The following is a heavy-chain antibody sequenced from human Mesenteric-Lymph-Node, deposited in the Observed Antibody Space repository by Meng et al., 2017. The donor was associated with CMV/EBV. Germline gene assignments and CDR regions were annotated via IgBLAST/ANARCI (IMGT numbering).Heavy chain of an antibody. CDR2: IIPILGIA. V-gene: IGHV1-69*10. CDR1: GGTFSSYA. Sequence: SVKVSCKASGGTFSSYAISWVRQAPGQGLEWMGGIIPILGIANYAQKFQGRVTITADKSTSTAYMELSSLRSEDTAVYYCARGGQVHFDWLLSTPLTYWGQGTLVTVS. CDR3: ARGGQVHFDWLLSTPLTY. D-gene: IGHD3-9*01. J-gene: IGHJ4*02.